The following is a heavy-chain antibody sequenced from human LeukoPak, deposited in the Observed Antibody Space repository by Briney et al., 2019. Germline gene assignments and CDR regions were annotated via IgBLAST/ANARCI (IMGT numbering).Heavy chain of an antibody. Sequence: SVKVSCKASGGTFSSYAISWVQQAPGQGLEWMGGIIPIFGTANYAQKFQGRVTITADESTSTAYMELSSLRSEDTAVYYCARVGDYGDYFDYWGQGTLVTVSS. J-gene: IGHJ4*02. D-gene: IGHD4-17*01. CDR3: ARVGDYGDYFDY. CDR2: IIPIFGTA. V-gene: IGHV1-69*13. CDR1: GGTFSSYA.